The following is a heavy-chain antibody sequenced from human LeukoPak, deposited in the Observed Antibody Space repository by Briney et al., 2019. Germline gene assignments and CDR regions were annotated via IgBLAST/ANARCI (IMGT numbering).Heavy chain of an antibody. CDR3: ARRSYSASYYLDY. CDR1: GGSISSSSYY. CDR2: IYYSGGP. J-gene: IGHJ4*02. V-gene: IGHV4-39*07. Sequence: SETLSLTCTVSGGSISSSSYYWGWIRQPPGKGLEWIGNIYYSGGPKYNPSLKSRVTISVDTSKNQFSLKLSSVTAADTAVYYCARRSYSASYYLDYWAQGTLVTVSS. D-gene: IGHD1-26*01.